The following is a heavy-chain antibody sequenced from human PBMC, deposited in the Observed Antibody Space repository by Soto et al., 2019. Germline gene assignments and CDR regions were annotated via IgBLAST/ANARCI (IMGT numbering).Heavy chain of an antibody. J-gene: IGHJ4*02. CDR2: MSYDGSNT. CDR1: GFTFSNYG. CDR3: AKDLLRYFDWPPFDY. D-gene: IGHD3-9*01. V-gene: IGHV3-30*18. Sequence: QVQLVESGGGVVQPGRSLRLSCAASGFTFSNYGMHWVRQAPGKGLEWVAVMSYDGSNTYYADSVKGLFTISRDNSKNTLYLQMSSLRAEDTAVYYCAKDLLRYFDWPPFDYWGQGTLVTVSS.